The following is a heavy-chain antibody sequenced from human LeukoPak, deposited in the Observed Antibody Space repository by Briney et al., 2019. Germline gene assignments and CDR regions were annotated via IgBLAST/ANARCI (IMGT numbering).Heavy chain of an antibody. J-gene: IGHJ4*02. CDR3: ARGSMVADY. Sequence: PGGSLRLSCAASGFTFSTYSMNWVRQAPGKGLEWVSSISSGSNYIYYADSLKGRFTISRDNAKNSLYLQMNSLRAEDTAVYYCARGSMVADYWGQRTLVTVSS. CDR2: ISSGSNYI. D-gene: IGHD3-10*01. V-gene: IGHV3-21*01. CDR1: GFTFSTYS.